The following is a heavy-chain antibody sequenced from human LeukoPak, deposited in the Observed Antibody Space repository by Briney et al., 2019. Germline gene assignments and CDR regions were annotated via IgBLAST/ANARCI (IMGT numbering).Heavy chain of an antibody. Sequence: SETLSLTCAVYGGSFSGYYWSWIRQPPGKALEWIGEINLTGRTNYNPPLKSRVTISLDTSKNQFSLKLNSVTAADTAVYYCARGGGGVIITSYYYYLDVWAKGTTVTVSS. V-gene: IGHV4-34*01. CDR1: GGSFSGYY. CDR2: INLTGRT. CDR3: ARGGGGVIITSYYYYLDV. J-gene: IGHJ6*03. D-gene: IGHD3-3*01.